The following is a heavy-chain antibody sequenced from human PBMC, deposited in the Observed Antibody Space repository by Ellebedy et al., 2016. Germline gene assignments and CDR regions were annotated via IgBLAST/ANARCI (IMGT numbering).Heavy chain of an antibody. CDR2: VYPRDSDT. J-gene: IGHJ4*02. Sequence: KVSCXTSGYSFTSYWIGWVRQMPGNGLEWMGIVYPRDSDTKYSPSFRGRVSISVDKSVKTAYLEWSSLKASDTGMYYCARGTVIYDDHAFDYWGQGTLVTVSS. V-gene: IGHV5-51*01. CDR1: GYSFTSYW. D-gene: IGHD5/OR15-5a*01. CDR3: ARGTVIYDDHAFDY.